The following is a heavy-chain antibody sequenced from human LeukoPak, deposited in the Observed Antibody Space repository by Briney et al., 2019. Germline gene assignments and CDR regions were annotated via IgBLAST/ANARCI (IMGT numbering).Heavy chain of an antibody. D-gene: IGHD6-19*01. Sequence: ASVKVSCKASGYTFSNYGISWVRQAPGQGLEWMGWISSYNDNTNYAQKLQGRVTMTTDTSTSTAYMELRSLRSDDTAVYYCARGLQENLAWLKAFSAFDIWGQGTMVTVSS. CDR3: ARGLQENLAWLKAFSAFDI. V-gene: IGHV1-18*01. CDR2: ISSYNDNT. J-gene: IGHJ3*02. CDR1: GYTFSNYG.